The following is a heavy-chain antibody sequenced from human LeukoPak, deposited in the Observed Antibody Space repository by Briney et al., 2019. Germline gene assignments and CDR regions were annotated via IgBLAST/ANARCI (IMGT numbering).Heavy chain of an antibody. CDR3: VRGGHKLDIQTSRYYYGLDV. J-gene: IGHJ6*02. CDR1: GITLSDYW. D-gene: IGHD2-2*03. V-gene: IGHV3-74*03. CDR2: IESDGTRT. Sequence: GGSLRLSCAPSGITLSDYWMFWVRQSPAKGLVHVSRIESDGTRTTYADSVKGRFTISRDNAKNTMYLQMNSLRAEDTAVYYCVRGGHKLDIQTSRYYYGLDVWGQGTTVTVSS.